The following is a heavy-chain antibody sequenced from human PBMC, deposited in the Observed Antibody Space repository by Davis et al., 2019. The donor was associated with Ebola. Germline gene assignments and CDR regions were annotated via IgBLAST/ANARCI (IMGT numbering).Heavy chain of an antibody. Sequence: PGGSLRLSCAASGFTFSSYAMSWVRQAPGKGLEWVSAISGSGGSTYYADSVKGRFTISRDNSKNTLYLQMNSLRAEDTAVYYCAKWGIPMIERDNWFDPWGQGTLVTVSS. CDR2: ISGSGGST. D-gene: IGHD3-22*01. J-gene: IGHJ5*02. V-gene: IGHV3-23*01. CDR1: GFTFSSYA. CDR3: AKWGIPMIERDNWFDP.